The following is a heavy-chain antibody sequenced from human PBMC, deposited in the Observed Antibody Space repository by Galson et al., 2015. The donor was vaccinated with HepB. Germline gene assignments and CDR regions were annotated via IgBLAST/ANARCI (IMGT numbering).Heavy chain of an antibody. CDR1: GGSISSNNW. Sequence: SETLSLTCTISGGSISSNNWWSWVRQPPGKGLEWIGEIYHSGSTNYNPSLKSRVTISVDKSKNQFSLKLSSVTAADTAVYYCARKEEPSSYFDYWGQGTLVTVSS. CDR2: IYHSGST. V-gene: IGHV4-4*02. J-gene: IGHJ4*02. D-gene: IGHD1-26*01. CDR3: ARKEEPSSYFDY.